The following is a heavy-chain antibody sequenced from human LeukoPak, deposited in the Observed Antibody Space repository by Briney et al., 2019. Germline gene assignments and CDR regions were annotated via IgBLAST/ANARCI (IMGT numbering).Heavy chain of an antibody. J-gene: IGHJ6*03. Sequence: SETLSLTCAVYGESFSGYYWSWIRQPPGKGLEWIGEINHSGSTNYNPSLKSRVTISVDTSKNQFSLKLSSVTAADTAVYYCARRHYYDSSGYYNYYYYYYMDVWGKGTTVTVSS. CDR3: ARRHYYDSSGYYNYYYYYYMDV. CDR1: GESFSGYY. V-gene: IGHV4-34*01. CDR2: INHSGST. D-gene: IGHD3-22*01.